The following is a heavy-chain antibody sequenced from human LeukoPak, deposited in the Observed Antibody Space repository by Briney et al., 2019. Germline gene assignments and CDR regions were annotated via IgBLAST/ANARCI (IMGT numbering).Heavy chain of an antibody. CDR3: ARVGSHRIAGLGTLPDY. CDR1: GFTFSSYG. CDR2: IWFDGSKK. D-gene: IGHD6-13*01. V-gene: IGHV3-33*07. J-gene: IGHJ4*02. Sequence: GGSLRLSCVVSGFTFSSYGMYWVRQAPGKGLEWVALIWFDGSKKYYADSVKGRFTISRDNSNNTLYLQMNSLRAEDTAVYYCARVGSHRIAGLGTLPDYWGQGTLVTVSS.